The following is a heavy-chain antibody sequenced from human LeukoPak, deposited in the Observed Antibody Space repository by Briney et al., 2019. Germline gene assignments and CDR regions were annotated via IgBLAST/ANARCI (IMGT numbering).Heavy chain of an antibody. V-gene: IGHV3-30*03. CDR2: ISYDGSNK. Sequence: GGSLRLSCAASGFTFSSYGMHWVRQAPGKGLEWVAVISYDGSNKYYADSVKGRFTISRDNSKNTLYLQMNSLRAEDTAVYYCAREHVEMATAFDYWGQGTLVTVSS. J-gene: IGHJ4*02. D-gene: IGHD5-24*01. CDR1: GFTFSSYG. CDR3: AREHVEMATAFDY.